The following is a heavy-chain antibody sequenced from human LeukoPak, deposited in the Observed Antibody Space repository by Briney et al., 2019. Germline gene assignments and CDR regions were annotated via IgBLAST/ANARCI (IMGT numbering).Heavy chain of an antibody. V-gene: IGHV3-7*01. CDR3: ARDYLLYDSSGYYLKTYYYYGMDV. Sequence: GGSLRLSCAASGFTFSSYWMSWVRQAPGKGLGWVANIKQDGSEKYYVDSVKGRFTISRDNAKNSLYLQMNSLRAEDTAVYYCARDYLLYDSSGYYLKTYYYYGMDVWGQGTTVTVSS. D-gene: IGHD3-22*01. CDR2: IKQDGSEK. J-gene: IGHJ6*02. CDR1: GFTFSSYW.